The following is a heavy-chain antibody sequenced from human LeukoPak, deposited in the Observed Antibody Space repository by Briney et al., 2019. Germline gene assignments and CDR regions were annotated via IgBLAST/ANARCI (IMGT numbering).Heavy chain of an antibody. J-gene: IGHJ4*02. Sequence: SETLSLTCSVSGGSISSSSYYWGWIRPPPGKGLEWIGSIYYSGSTYYNPSLKSRVTISVDTSKNQFSLKLSSVTAADTAVYYCARHRTTPLFPYGSGSPKPRYFDYWGQGTLVTVSS. D-gene: IGHD3-10*01. CDR3: ARHRTTPLFPYGSGSPKPRYFDY. CDR1: GGSISSSSYY. CDR2: IYYSGST. V-gene: IGHV4-39*01.